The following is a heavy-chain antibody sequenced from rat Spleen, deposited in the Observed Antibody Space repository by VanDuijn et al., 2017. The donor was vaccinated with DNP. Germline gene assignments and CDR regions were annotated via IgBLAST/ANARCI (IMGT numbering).Heavy chain of an antibody. CDR2: IGSDAYAP. V-gene: IGHV5-22*01. J-gene: IGHJ2*01. CDR1: VFTFSNFY. D-gene: IGHD4-3*01. CDR3: IRWNSGHFDY. Sequence: EVQLVESGGGLVQPGRSMKLSCLASVFTFSNFYMAWVRQAPTKGLEWVAYIGSDAYAPYYGDSVKGRFTISRDNAKSTLYLQMNTLRSEDMATYYCIRWNSGHFDYWGQGVMVTVSS.